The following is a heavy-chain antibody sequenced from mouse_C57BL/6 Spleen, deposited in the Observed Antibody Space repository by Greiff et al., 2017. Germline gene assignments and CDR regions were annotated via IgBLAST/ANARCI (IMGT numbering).Heavy chain of an antibody. CDR1: GYTFTDYN. Sequence: EVKVVESGPELVKPGASVKMSCKASGYTFTDYNMHWVKQSHGKSLEWIGYINPNNGGTSYNQKFKGKATLTVNKSSSTAYMELRSLTSEDSAVYDCARSRYYGSSSYYYAMDYWGQGTSVTVSS. CDR2: INPNNGGT. V-gene: IGHV1-22*01. CDR3: ARSRYYGSSSYYYAMDY. J-gene: IGHJ4*01. D-gene: IGHD1-1*01.